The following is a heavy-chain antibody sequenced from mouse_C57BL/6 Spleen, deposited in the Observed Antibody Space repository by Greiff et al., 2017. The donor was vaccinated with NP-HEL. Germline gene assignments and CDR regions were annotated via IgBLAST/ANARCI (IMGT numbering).Heavy chain of an antibody. V-gene: IGHV1-72*01. CDR2: IDPNSGGT. CDR3: ARSPGYGRRYFDV. CDR1: GYTFTSYW. J-gene: IGHJ1*03. Sequence: VQLQQPGAELVKPGASVKLSCKASGYTFTSYWMHWVKQRPGRGLEWIGMIDPNSGGTKYNEKFKSKATLTVDKPSSTAYMQLSSLTSEDSAVYYCARSPGYGRRYFDVWGTGTTVTVSS. D-gene: IGHD1-1*01.